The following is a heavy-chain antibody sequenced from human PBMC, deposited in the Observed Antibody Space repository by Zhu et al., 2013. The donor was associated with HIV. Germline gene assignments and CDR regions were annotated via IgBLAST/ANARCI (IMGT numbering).Heavy chain of an antibody. V-gene: IGHV1-69*01. CDR3: ARDLLKAGGYSYGYTPLE. D-gene: IGHD5-18*01. CDR1: GGTFSSYA. J-gene: IGHJ4*02. Sequence: QVQLVQSGAEVRKPGSSVKVSCKASGGTFSSYAISWVRQAPGQGLEWMGGIIPIFGTANYAQKFQGRVTITADESTSTAYMELSSLRSEDTAVYYCARDLLKAGGYSYGYTPLEWGQGTLVTVSS. CDR2: IIPIFGTA.